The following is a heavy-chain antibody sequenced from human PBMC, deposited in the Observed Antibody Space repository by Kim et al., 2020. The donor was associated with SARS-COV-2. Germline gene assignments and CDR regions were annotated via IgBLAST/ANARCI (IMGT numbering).Heavy chain of an antibody. V-gene: IGHV3-73*01. D-gene: IGHD6-13*01. CDR2: IRSKANSYAT. Sequence: GGSLRLSCAASGFTFSGSAMHWVRQASGKGLEWVGRIRSKANSYATAYAASVKGRFTISRDDSKNTAYLQMNSLKTEDTAVYYCTSRFSSSPDYWGQGTLVTVSS. CDR1: GFTFSGSA. CDR3: TSRFSSSPDY. J-gene: IGHJ4*02.